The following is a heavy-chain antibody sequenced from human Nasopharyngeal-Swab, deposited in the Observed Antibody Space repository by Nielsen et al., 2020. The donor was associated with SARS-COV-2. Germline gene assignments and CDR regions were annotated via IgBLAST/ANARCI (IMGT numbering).Heavy chain of an antibody. CDR2: IGTAGDT. Sequence: GESLKISCAASGFTFSSYDMHWVRQATVKGLEWVSAIGTAGDTYYPGSVKGRFTISRENAKNSLYLQMNSLRAGDTAVYYCAREGSTGYYYGMDVWGQGTTVTVSS. CDR3: AREGSTGYYYGMDV. D-gene: IGHD1-1*01. V-gene: IGHV3-13*04. CDR1: GFTFSSYD. J-gene: IGHJ6*02.